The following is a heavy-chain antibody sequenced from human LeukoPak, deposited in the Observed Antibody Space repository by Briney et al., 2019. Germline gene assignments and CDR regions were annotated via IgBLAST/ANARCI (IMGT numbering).Heavy chain of an antibody. CDR2: ITHSDTHTGNT. V-gene: IGHV4-34*01. CDR3: ARGGASGTTRAGYYNYYGMDV. J-gene: IGHJ6*04. CDR1: GGSFNNYY. D-gene: IGHD1-1*01. Sequence: SETLSLTCAVRGGSFNNYYWSWIRQTPGKGLEWIGEITHSDTHTGNTNYNPSLKSRLTISVDTSKNQFSLKLSSVTAADTAVYYCARGGASGTTRAGYYNYYGMDVWGKGTTVTVSS.